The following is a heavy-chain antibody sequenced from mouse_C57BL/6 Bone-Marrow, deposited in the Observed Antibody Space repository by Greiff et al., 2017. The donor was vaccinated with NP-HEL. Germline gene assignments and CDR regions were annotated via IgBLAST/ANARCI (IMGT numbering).Heavy chain of an antibody. CDR3: ARSAQAFDY. Sequence: QVQLQQPGAELVKPGASVKLSCKASGYTFTSYWMHWVKQRPGQGLEWIGMIHPNSGSTNYNEKFKSKATQTVDNSSSTAYIHLSSLTSEDSAVYYCARSAQAFDYWGQGTTLTVSS. CDR1: GYTFTSYW. V-gene: IGHV1-64*01. D-gene: IGHD3-2*02. J-gene: IGHJ2*01. CDR2: IHPNSGST.